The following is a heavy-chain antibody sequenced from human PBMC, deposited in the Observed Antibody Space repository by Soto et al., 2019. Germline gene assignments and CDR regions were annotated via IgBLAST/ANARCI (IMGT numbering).Heavy chain of an antibody. CDR3: ARHDSRSGYSPDY. V-gene: IGHV4-34*01. J-gene: IGHJ4*02. CDR2: IYYSGGT. CDR1: GGSFSGYY. Sequence: SETLSLTCAVYGGSFSGYYWSWIRQPPGKGLEWIGYIYYSGGTYYNPSLKSRVTISVDTSKNQFSLRLSSVTAADTAVYSCARHDSRSGYSPDYWGQGTLVTVSS. D-gene: IGHD3-3*01.